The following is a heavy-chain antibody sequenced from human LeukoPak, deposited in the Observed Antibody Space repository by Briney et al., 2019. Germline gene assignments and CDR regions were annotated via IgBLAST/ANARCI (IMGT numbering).Heavy chain of an antibody. CDR2: ITSSSSYI. CDR3: ARVRGFLDY. V-gene: IGHV3-21*04. CDR1: GFTFSGYI. J-gene: IGHJ4*02. Sequence: GGSLRLSCAASGFTFSGYIINWVRQAPGKGLEWVSSITSSSSYISYAESVKGRFTISRDNAKNSLYLQMNSLRAEDTAVYYCARVRGFLDYWGQGTLVTVSS.